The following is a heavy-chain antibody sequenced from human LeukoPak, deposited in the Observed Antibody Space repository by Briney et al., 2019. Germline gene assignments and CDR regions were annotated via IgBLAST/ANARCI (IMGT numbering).Heavy chain of an antibody. D-gene: IGHD2-8*01. J-gene: IGHJ3*02. CDR2: IYHSGST. Sequence: PSETLSLTCTVSGYSISSGYYWGWIRQPPGKGLEWIGSIYHSGSTNYNPSLKSRVTISVDTSKNQFSLKLSSVTAADTAVYYCARRVYAFDIWGQGTMVTVSS. CDR1: GYSISSGYY. CDR3: ARRVYAFDI. V-gene: IGHV4-38-2*02.